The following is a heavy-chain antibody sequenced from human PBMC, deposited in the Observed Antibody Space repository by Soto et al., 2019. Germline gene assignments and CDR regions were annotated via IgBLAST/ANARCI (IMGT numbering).Heavy chain of an antibody. CDR1: GFDASVNF. CDR3: VRENYYYGMDV. CDR2: INNAYNT. J-gene: IGHJ6*02. V-gene: IGHV3-66*01. Sequence: GGSLKLSCAASGFDASVNFMAWVRQAPGKGLEWVSSINNAYNTFYPDSVRGRFTISRDNSKNTVYLQVSSLRVEDTAMYYCVRENYYYGMDVWGQGTAVTVSS.